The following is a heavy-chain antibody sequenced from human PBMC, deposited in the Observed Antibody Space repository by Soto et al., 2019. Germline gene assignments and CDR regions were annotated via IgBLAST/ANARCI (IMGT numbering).Heavy chain of an antibody. D-gene: IGHD6-6*01. CDR3: ARVRQLVGYFYCYMDV. CDR1: GYTLTELS. V-gene: IGHV1-24*01. CDR2: FDPEDGET. Sequence: GASVKVSCKVSGYTLTELSMHWVRQAPGKGLEWMGGFDPEDGETIYAQKFQGRVTMTEDTSTDTAYMELSSLRSEDTAVYYCARVRQLVGYFYCYMDVWGKGTTVTVSS. J-gene: IGHJ6*03.